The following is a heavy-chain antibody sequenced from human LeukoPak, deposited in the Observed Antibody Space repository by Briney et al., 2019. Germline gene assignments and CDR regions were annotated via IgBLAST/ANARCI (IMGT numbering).Heavy chain of an antibody. CDR3: ARGKGVYDFGWLDP. D-gene: IGHD3-3*01. V-gene: IGHV3-66*02. J-gene: IGHJ5*02. Sequence: SGGSLRLSCSASGFTLTYTYMRGLRQTPGKGLEGVSLMYAGDGGVYYADYVTGRFTITRDHSQNIVHLQMNSLRIEGTAVYCCARGKGVYDFGWLDPWGQGTPVSVSS. CDR2: MYAGDGGV. CDR1: GFTLTYTY.